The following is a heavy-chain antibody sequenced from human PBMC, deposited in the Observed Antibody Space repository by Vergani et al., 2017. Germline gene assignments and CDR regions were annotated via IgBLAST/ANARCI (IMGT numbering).Heavy chain of an antibody. CDR2: INHSGST. D-gene: IGHD3-22*01. J-gene: IGHJ4*02. Sequence: QVQLQQWGAGLLKPSETLSLTCAVYGESFSGYYWSWIRQPPGKGLEWIGEINHSGSTNYNPSLKSRVTISVDTSKNQFSLKLSSVTAADTAVYYCARGNYYDSSGYYGTSDFDYWGQGTLVTVSS. V-gene: IGHV4-34*01. CDR3: ARGNYYDSSGYYGTSDFDY. CDR1: GESFSGYY.